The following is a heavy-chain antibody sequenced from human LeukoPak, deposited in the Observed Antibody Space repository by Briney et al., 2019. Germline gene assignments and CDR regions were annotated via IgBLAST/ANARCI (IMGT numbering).Heavy chain of an antibody. CDR3: ARGFGSGTSY. CDR2: MNPNSGNT. CDR1: GYTFTRYD. D-gene: IGHD3-10*01. J-gene: IGHJ4*02. V-gene: IGHV1-8*01. Sequence: ASVKVSCKASGYTFTRYDINWVRQATGQGLEWMGWMNPNSGNTGYAQKFQRRATMTSNTTISTGYMELRSLRSEDTAVYYCARGFGSGTSYWGQGTLVTVSS.